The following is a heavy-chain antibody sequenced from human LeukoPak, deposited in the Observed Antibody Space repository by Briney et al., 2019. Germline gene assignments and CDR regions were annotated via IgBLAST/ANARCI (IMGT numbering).Heavy chain of an antibody. J-gene: IGHJ3*02. CDR2: ISGSGGST. V-gene: IGHV3-23*01. CDR1: GFTFSSYA. D-gene: IGHD3-22*01. Sequence: GGSLRLSCAASGFTFSSYAMSWVRQAPGKGLEWVPAISGSGGSTYYADSVKGRFTISRDNSKNTLYLQMNSLRAEDTAVYYCAKGAARGYYYDSSGYYGAFDIWGQGTMVTVSS. CDR3: AKGAARGYYYDSSGYYGAFDI.